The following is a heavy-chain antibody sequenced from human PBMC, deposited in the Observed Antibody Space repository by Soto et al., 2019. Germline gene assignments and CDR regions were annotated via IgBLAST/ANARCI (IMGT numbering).Heavy chain of an antibody. V-gene: IGHV3-23*01. D-gene: IGHD6-19*01. CDR3: AKKSGGAVTGGTGDY. CDR1: GFTFSSYA. CDR2: ISDSGDST. J-gene: IGHJ4*02. Sequence: GGSLRLSCAASGFTFSSYAMSWVRQAPGKGLEWVSAISDSGDSTYYADSVNGRFTISRDNSKNTLYLQMNSLRAEDTALYYCAKKSGGAVTGGTGDYWGQGTLVTVSS.